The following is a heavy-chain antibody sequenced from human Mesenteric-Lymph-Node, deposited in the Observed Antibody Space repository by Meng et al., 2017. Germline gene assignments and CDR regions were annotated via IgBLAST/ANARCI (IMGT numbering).Heavy chain of an antibody. CDR1: GASLTNYY. Sequence: SETLSLTCTVSGASLTNYYWNWIRQPAGKGLEWVGRIYSSGSTTYNPSLKSRVTMSVDMSKNQFSLKLSSVTAADTAVYYCVRGNYGYKDWWGQGTLVTVS. CDR2: IYSSGST. V-gene: IGHV4-4*07. J-gene: IGHJ4*02. CDR3: VRGNYGYKDW. D-gene: IGHD5-24*01.